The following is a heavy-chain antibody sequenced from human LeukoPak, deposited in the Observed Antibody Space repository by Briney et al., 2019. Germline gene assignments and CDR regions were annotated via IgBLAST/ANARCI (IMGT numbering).Heavy chain of an antibody. CDR2: ISSTSSYI. J-gene: IGHJ4*02. CDR1: GFTFSRYT. D-gene: IGHD3-10*01. V-gene: IGHV3-21*01. Sequence: GGSLRLSCAASGFTFSRYTMNWVRQAPGKGLEWVSSISSTSSYIHYADSVKGRYTISRDNAKNSLFLQMNSLRAEDTAVYYCARDPFSSGSYWGQGTLVTVSS. CDR3: ARDPFSSGSY.